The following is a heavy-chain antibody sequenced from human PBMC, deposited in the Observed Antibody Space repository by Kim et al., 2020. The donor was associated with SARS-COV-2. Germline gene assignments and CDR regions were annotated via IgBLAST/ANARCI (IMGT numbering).Heavy chain of an antibody. CDR2: IKQDGSEK. Sequence: GGSLRLSCAASGFTFSSYWMSWVRQAPGKGLEWVANIKQDGSEKYYVDSVKGRFTISRDNAKNSLYLQMNSLRAEDTAVYYCARVFDCSSTSCYTGFDYWGQGTLVTVSS. J-gene: IGHJ4*02. CDR1: GFTFSSYW. D-gene: IGHD2-2*02. V-gene: IGHV3-7*01. CDR3: ARVFDCSSTSCYTGFDY.